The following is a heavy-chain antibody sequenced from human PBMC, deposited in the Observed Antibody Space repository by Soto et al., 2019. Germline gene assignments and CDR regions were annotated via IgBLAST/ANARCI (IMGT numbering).Heavy chain of an antibody. CDR1: GYTFTNYA. CDR2: INAGNGNT. J-gene: IGHJ4*02. CDR3: ARAVGGSSSRGDY. V-gene: IGHV1-3*05. Sequence: QVQLVQSGAEEKKPGASVKVSCKASGYTFTNYAMHWVRQAPGQRLEWMGWINAGNGNTKYSQKFQGRVNITRDTSASTAYRELSSLRSEDTAVYYCARAVGGSSSRGDYWGQGTLVTVSS. D-gene: IGHD6-13*01.